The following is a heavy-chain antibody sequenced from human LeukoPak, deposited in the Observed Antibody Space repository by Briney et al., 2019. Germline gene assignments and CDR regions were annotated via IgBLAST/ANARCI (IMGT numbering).Heavy chain of an antibody. CDR1: GFTFSSYE. Sequence: GGSLRLSCAASGFTFSSYEMNWVRQAPGKGLEWVSYISSSGSTIYYADSVKGRFTISRDNAKNSLYLQMNSLRAEDTALYYCARVDGNWVSRPFDLWGQGTMVTVSS. D-gene: IGHD1-1*01. CDR2: ISSSGSTI. V-gene: IGHV3-48*03. J-gene: IGHJ3*01. CDR3: ARVDGNWVSRPFDL.